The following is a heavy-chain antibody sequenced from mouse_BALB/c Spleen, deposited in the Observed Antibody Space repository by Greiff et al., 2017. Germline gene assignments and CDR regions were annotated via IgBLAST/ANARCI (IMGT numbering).Heavy chain of an antibody. CDR3: ARSYGNYAMDY. CDR1: GFAFSSYD. V-gene: IGHV5-12-1*01. Sequence: EVQVVESGGGLVKPGGSLKLSCAASGFAFSSYDMSWVRQTPEKMLEWVAYISSGGGSTYYPDTVKGRFTISRDNAKNTLYLQMSSLKSEDTAMYYCARSYGNYAMDYWGQGTSVTVSS. D-gene: IGHD2-10*02. J-gene: IGHJ4*01. CDR2: ISSGGGST.